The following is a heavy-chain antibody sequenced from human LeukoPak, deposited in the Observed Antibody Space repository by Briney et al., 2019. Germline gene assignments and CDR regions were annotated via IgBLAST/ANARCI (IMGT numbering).Heavy chain of an antibody. J-gene: IGHJ6*03. Sequence: ASVKVSCKASGYTFNNYGISWVRQAPGQGLEWMGWIKPNSGDTKYAQKFQGRVTMTRDTSISTVYMELSRLRFDDTAVYYCVTGRTIFYYYMDVWGKGTTVTISS. D-gene: IGHD3-3*02. V-gene: IGHV1-2*02. CDR2: IKPNSGDT. CDR1: GYTFNNYG. CDR3: VTGRTIFYYYMDV.